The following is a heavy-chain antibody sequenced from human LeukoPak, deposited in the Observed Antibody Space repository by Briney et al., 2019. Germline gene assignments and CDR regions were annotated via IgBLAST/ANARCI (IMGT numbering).Heavy chain of an antibody. Sequence: SETLSLTCTVSGYSISSGYYWGWIRQPPGKGLEWIGSIYHSGSTYYNPSLKRRVTISVDTSKNQFSLKLSSVTAADTAVYYCARDSGEGFDYWGQGTLVTVSS. J-gene: IGHJ4*02. CDR2: IYHSGST. CDR3: ARDSGEGFDY. D-gene: IGHD6-25*01. V-gene: IGHV4-38-2*02. CDR1: GYSISSGYY.